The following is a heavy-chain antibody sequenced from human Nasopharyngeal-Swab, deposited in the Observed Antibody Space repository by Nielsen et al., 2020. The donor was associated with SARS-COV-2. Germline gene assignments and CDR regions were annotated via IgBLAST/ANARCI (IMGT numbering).Heavy chain of an antibody. Sequence: GGSLRLSCAASGFTFSSYSMNWVRQAPGKGLEWVSSISSSSSYIYYADSVKGRFTISRDNAKNSLYLQMNSLRAEDTAVYYCAREEMGSGSYSPHDYWGQGTLVTVSS. V-gene: IGHV3-21*01. CDR3: AREEMGSGSYSPHDY. J-gene: IGHJ4*02. CDR1: GFTFSSYS. CDR2: ISSSSSYI. D-gene: IGHD1-26*01.